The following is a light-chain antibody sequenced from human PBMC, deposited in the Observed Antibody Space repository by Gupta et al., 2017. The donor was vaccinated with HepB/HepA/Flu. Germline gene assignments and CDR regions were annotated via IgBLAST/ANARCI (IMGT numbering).Light chain of an antibody. J-gene: IGLJ2*01. Sequence: QSALTQPRSVSGSPGQSVTISCTGTSSDVGGYNYVSWYQQHPGKAPKLMIDDVSKRPSGVPERVWGSKSGNGDSLPLSGLQAKYESDDDYCSYADRHRVGFGGGTKLTV. CDR2: DVS. CDR1: SSDVGGYNY. V-gene: IGLV2-11*01. CDR3: CSYADRHRVG.